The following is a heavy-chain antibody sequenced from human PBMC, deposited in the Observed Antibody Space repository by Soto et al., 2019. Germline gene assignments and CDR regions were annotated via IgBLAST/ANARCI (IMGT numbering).Heavy chain of an antibody. CDR2: IYYSGST. Sequence: SATLSLTCTVSGGSISSYYWSWLRQPPGKGLEWIGYIYYSGSTNYNPSLKSRVTISVDTSKNQFSLNLSSVTAADTAVYYCARHARIWPIDYWGQGTLVTVSS. D-gene: IGHD2-15*01. CDR1: GGSISSYY. J-gene: IGHJ4*02. CDR3: ARHARIWPIDY. V-gene: IGHV4-59*08.